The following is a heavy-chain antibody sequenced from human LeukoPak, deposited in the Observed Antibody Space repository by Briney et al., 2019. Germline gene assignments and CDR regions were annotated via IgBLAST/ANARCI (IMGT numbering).Heavy chain of an antibody. D-gene: IGHD1-26*01. CDR1: GFTFSRCA. Sequence: GGSLRLSCAASGFTFSRCAMTWVRQAPGKGLEWVSAISASGGSTDYADSGKGRFTISRDNSKNTLYLQMNSLRAEDTGVYYCAIVMEQRLYFYYYDMDVWGQGTMVIVSS. V-gene: IGHV3-23*01. CDR2: ISASGGST. J-gene: IGHJ6*02. CDR3: AIVMEQRLYFYYYDMDV.